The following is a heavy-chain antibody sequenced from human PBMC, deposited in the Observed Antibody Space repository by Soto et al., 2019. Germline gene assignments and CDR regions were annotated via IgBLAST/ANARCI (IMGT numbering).Heavy chain of an antibody. CDR3: ASPHTSGYSSKYDY. V-gene: IGHV1-69*12. CDR1: GGTFSSYA. CDR2: IIPIFGTA. Sequence: QVQLVQSGAEVKKPGSSVKVSCKASGGTFSSYAISWVRQAPGQGLEWMGGIIPIFGTANYAQKFQGRVTXXAXEXXSTAYMELSSLRSEDTAVYYCASPHTSGYSSKYDYWGQGTLVTVSS. D-gene: IGHD3-3*01. J-gene: IGHJ4*02.